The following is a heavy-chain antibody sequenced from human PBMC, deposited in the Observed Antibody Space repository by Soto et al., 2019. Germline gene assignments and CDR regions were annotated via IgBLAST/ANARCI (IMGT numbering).Heavy chain of an antibody. CDR1: GGSISSDY. J-gene: IGHJ3*02. D-gene: IGHD3-3*01. CDR2: IYYSGST. Sequence: PSETLSLTCTVSGGSISSDYWSWIRQPPGKGLEWIGYIYYSGSTNYNPSLKSRVTISVDTSKNQFSLKLSSVTAADTAVYYCASNAYDFWSGGSFDIWGQGTMVTVSS. CDR3: ASNAYDFWSGGSFDI. V-gene: IGHV4-59*08.